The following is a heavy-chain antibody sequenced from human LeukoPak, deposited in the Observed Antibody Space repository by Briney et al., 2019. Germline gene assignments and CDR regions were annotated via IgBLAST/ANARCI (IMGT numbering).Heavy chain of an antibody. V-gene: IGHV3-21*01. D-gene: IGHD5-24*01. CDR2: ISSSSSYI. CDR3: ARALVEMAANYFDS. CDR1: GFTFSSYS. J-gene: IGHJ4*02. Sequence: GGSLRLSCAASGFTFSSYSMNWVRQAPGKGLEWVSSISSSSSYIYYADSVKGRFTISRDNAKNSLYLQMNSLRAEDTAVYYCARALVEMAANYFDSWGQGTLVTVSS.